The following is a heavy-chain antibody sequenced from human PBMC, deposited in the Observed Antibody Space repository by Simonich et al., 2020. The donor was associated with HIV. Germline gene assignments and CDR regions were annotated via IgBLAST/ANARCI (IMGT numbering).Heavy chain of an antibody. CDR2: IGTAGDT. CDR3: ARGPPGLEPDY. D-gene: IGHD1-1*01. V-gene: IGHV3-13*01. J-gene: IGHJ4*02. Sequence: VQLVESGGGVVQPGRSLRLSCAASGFTFSSYDMHWVRQATGKGLEWVSAIGTAGDTYYPGSVKGRFTISRENAKNSLYLQMNSLRAGDTAVYYCARGPPGLEPDYWGQGTLVTVSS. CDR1: GFTFSSYD.